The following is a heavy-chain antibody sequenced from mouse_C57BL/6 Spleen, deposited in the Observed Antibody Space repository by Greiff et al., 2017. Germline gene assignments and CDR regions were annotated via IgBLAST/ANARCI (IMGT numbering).Heavy chain of an antibody. J-gene: IGHJ4*01. CDR1: GYSFTDYN. CDR2: INANYGTT. D-gene: IGHD1-1*01. V-gene: IGHV1-39*01. Sequence: VQLQQSGPGLVKPGASVKISCEASGYSFTDYNMNWVRQSKGKSLEWIGVINANYGTTNYKQKFNGKATLTADKSSSTAYMQLNSLTSEDSAVYYCAREVYEGAMDYWGQGTSVTVSS. CDR3: AREVYEGAMDY.